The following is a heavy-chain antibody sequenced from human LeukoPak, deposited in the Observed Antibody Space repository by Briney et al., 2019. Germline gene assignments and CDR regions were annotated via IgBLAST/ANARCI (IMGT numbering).Heavy chain of an antibody. CDR2: INSDGSST. CDR3: ARGNYGDYPPFFDP. D-gene: IGHD4-17*01. Sequence: GGSLRLSCAASGFTFSSYWMHWVRQAPGKGLVWVSRINSDGSSTSYADSVKGRFTISRDNAKNTLYLQMNSLRAEDTAVYYCARGNYGDYPPFFDPWGQGTLVTVSS. V-gene: IGHV3-74*01. J-gene: IGHJ5*02. CDR1: GFTFSSYW.